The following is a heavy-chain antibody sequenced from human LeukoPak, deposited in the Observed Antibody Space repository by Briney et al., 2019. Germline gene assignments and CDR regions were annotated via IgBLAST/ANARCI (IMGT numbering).Heavy chain of an antibody. J-gene: IGHJ5*02. CDR1: GYTFTTYA. Sequence: ASVKVSCKASGYTFTTYAMHWVRQAPGQRLEWMGWINAGNGNTKYSQKFQGRVTTTRDTSASTAYMELSSLRSEDTAVYYCARDPITMVRGGQNWFDPWGQGTLVTVSS. V-gene: IGHV1-3*01. CDR2: INAGNGNT. D-gene: IGHD3-10*01. CDR3: ARDPITMVRGGQNWFDP.